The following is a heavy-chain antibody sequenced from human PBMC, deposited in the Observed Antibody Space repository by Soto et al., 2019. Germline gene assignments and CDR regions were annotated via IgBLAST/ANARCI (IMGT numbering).Heavy chain of an antibody. CDR3: ARVGIAVAGTWFDP. D-gene: IGHD6-19*01. J-gene: IGHJ5*02. CDR2: MNPNSGNT. V-gene: IGHV1-8*01. CDR1: GYTFTSYD. Sequence: ASVKVSCKASGYTFTSYDINWVRQATGQGLEWMGWMNPNSGNTGYAQKFQGRVTMTRNTSISTAYMELSSLRSEDTAVYYCARVGIAVAGTWFDPWGQGTLVTVSS.